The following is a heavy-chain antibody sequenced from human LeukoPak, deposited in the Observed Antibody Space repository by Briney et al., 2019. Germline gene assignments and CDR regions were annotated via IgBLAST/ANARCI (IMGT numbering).Heavy chain of an antibody. Sequence: GGSLRLSCAASGFTFSSYAMSWVRYAPGKGLEWVAGIRDSGETTYYADSAKGRFTISRDNSKNTLYLQMNSLRAEDTAVYYCTKESIYCSRTSCYSPYGTDVWGQGTTVTVSS. J-gene: IGHJ6*02. CDR3: TKESIYCSRTSCYSPYGTDV. CDR1: GFTFSSYA. CDR2: IRDSGETT. D-gene: IGHD2-2*02. V-gene: IGHV3-23*01.